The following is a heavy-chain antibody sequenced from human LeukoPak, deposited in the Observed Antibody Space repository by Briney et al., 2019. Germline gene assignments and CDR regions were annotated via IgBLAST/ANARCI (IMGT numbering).Heavy chain of an antibody. V-gene: IGHV3-30*02. D-gene: IGHD1-26*01. CDR3: ARPRYSGITGESSYFDY. Sequence: PGGSLRLSCAASGFTFSSYGMHWVRQAPGKGLEWVAFIRYDGSNKYYADSVKGRFTISRDNSKNTLYLQMNSLRAEDTAVYYCARPRYSGITGESSYFDYWGQGTLVTVSS. CDR1: GFTFSSYG. CDR2: IRYDGSNK. J-gene: IGHJ4*02.